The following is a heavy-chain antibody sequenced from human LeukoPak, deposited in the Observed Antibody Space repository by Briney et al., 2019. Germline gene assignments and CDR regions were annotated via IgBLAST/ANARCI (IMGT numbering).Heavy chain of an antibody. CDR3: ARGGSDYFNYEYPS. Sequence: GGSLRLSCAASGFTFGEYALSWVRQAPGKGLEWIGFIRSKLYGGAAEYDASVKGRFIFSRDDSKSIAYLQMNSLKIADTAVYYCARGGSDYFNYEYPSWGQGTLVIVSS. D-gene: IGHD4-11*01. J-gene: IGHJ5*02. CDR1: GFTFGEYA. CDR2: IRSKLYGGAA. V-gene: IGHV3-49*04.